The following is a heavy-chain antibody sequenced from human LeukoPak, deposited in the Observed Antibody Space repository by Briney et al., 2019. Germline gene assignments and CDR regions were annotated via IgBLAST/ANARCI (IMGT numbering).Heavy chain of an antibody. CDR3: AKVGYCSGGSCYDY. D-gene: IGHD2-15*01. J-gene: IGHJ4*02. CDR2: ISGSGGST. CDR1: GFTFSSYA. V-gene: IGHV3-23*01. Sequence: GGSLRLSCAASGFTFSSYAMSWVRQAPGKGLEWVSAISGSGGSTYYADSVKGRFTISRGNSKNTLYLQMNSLRAEDTAVYYCAKVGYCSGGSCYDYWGQGTLVTVSS.